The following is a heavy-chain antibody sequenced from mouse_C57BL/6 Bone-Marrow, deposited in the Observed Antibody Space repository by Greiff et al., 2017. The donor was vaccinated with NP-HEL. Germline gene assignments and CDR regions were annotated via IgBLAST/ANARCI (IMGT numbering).Heavy chain of an antibody. Sequence: EVQLVESGGGLVQPKGSLKLSCAASGFSFNTYAMNWVRQAPGKGLEWVARIRSKSNNYATYYADSVKDRFTISRDDSESMLYLQMNNLKTEDTAMYYCVRDHDGYYDNAMDYWGQGTSVTVSS. CDR1: GFSFNTYA. CDR3: VRDHDGYYDNAMDY. D-gene: IGHD2-3*01. V-gene: IGHV10-1*01. CDR2: IRSKSNNYAT. J-gene: IGHJ4*01.